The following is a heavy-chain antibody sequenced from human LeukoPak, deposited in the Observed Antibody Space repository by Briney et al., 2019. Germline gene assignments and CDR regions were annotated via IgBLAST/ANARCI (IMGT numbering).Heavy chain of an antibody. D-gene: IGHD6-19*01. Sequence: SETLSLTCAVSGGSISSSNWWSWVRQPPGKGLEWIGEIYHSGSTNYNPSLKSRVTISVDTSKNQFSLKLSSVTAADTAVYYCARELQWLVRPTDAFDIWGQGTMVTVSS. CDR2: IYHSGST. V-gene: IGHV4-4*02. CDR3: ARELQWLVRPTDAFDI. J-gene: IGHJ3*02. CDR1: GGSISSSNW.